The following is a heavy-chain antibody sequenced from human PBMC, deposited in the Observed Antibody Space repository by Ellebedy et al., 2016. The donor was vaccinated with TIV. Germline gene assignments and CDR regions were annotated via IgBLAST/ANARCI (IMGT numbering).Heavy chain of an antibody. CDR3: ARPKSYVDNFWQY. J-gene: IGHJ4*02. D-gene: IGHD3-16*01. V-gene: IGHV3-21*01. Sequence: GESLKISXAASGFTFSSYTMNWVRQAPGKGLEWVSSVSSRSNYIHYADSVKGRFTISRDNAKNSVYLQMNSLRAEDTAVYYCARPKSYVDNFWQYWGQGTLVTVSS. CDR1: GFTFSSYT. CDR2: VSSRSNYI.